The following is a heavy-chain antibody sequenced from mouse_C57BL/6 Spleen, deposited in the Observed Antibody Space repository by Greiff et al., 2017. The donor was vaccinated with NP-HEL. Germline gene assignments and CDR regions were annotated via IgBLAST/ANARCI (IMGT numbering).Heavy chain of an antibody. Sequence: EVQLQQSGPELVKPGASVKISCKASGYTFTDYYMNWVKQSHGKSLEWIGDINPNNGGTSYNQKFKGKATLTVDKSSSTAYMELRSLTSEDSAVYYCARWGDYDWGQGTLVTVSA. CDR2: INPNNGGT. V-gene: IGHV1-26*01. J-gene: IGHJ3*01. CDR1: GYTFTDYY. D-gene: IGHD2-4*01. CDR3: ARWGDYD.